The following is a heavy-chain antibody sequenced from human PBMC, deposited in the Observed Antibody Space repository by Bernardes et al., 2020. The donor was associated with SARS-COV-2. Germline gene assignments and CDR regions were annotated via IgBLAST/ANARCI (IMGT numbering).Heavy chain of an antibody. CDR2: MNPNSGNT. Sequence: ASVKVSCKTSGYTFTSDDINWVRQATGQGLEWMGWMNPNSGNTGYAQQFQGRVTMTRDTSIRTAYMELSSLRFEDTAVYYCARESIVWSNAFDYWGQGTLVTVSS. D-gene: IGHD3-22*01. V-gene: IGHV1-8*01. CDR1: GYTFTSDD. J-gene: IGHJ4*02. CDR3: ARESIVWSNAFDY.